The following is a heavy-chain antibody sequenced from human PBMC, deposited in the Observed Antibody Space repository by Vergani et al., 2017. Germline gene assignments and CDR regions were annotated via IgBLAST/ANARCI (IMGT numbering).Heavy chain of an antibody. J-gene: IGHJ3*01. D-gene: IGHD4-23*01. CDR3: ARDNKQLRPRAFDL. CDR1: GASINNDFYY. V-gene: IGHV4-61*02. Sequence: QVQLQESGPGLVKPSQTLSLTCTVSGASINNDFYYWHWIRQPAGKVLEWIGRIYVSGITDYNSSLQSRVSMSVDTSKNQFSLTLTSVTAAHTAVYYCARDNKQLRPRAFDLSGQGTMVTVSS. CDR2: IYVSGIT.